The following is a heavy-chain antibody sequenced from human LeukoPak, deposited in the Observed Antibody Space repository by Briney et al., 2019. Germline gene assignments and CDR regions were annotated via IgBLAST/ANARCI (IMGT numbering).Heavy chain of an antibody. CDR2: ISGSGGST. V-gene: IGHV3-23*01. CDR3: ASHRIAAAGNLKDY. J-gene: IGHJ4*02. CDR1: GFTFSSYA. D-gene: IGHD6-13*01. Sequence: PGGSLRLSCAASGFTFSSYAMSWVRQAPGKGLEWVSAISGSGGSTYYADSVKGRFTISRDNSKNTLYLQMNSLRAEDTAVYYCASHRIAAAGNLKDYWGQGTLVTVSS.